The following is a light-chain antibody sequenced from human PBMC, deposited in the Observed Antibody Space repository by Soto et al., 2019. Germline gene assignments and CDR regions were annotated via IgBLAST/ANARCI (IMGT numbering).Light chain of an antibody. CDR2: DAS. V-gene: IGKV3-20*01. CDR3: QQFASYPLT. CDR1: QTVRNNY. Sequence: EFVLTQSPGTLSPGERTTLSCRASQTVRNNYLAWYQQKPGQAPTLLIYDASNRATGIPDRFSGGGSGTDFTLTISRLEPEDFAVYYCQQFASYPLTFGGGTKVDIK. J-gene: IGKJ4*01.